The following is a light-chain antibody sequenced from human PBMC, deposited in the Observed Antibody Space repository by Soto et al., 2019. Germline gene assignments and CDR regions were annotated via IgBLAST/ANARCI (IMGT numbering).Light chain of an antibody. J-gene: IGLJ2*01. CDR2: EVS. V-gene: IGLV2-14*01. Sequence: SVLTQPASVSGSPGQSITISCTGTSSDVGGYNYVSWYQQHPGKAPKLMIYEVSNRPSGVSNRFSGSKSGNTASLTISGLQAEDEADYYCSSYTSSSTPVFCGGTNATVL. CDR3: SSYTSSSTPV. CDR1: SSDVGGYNY.